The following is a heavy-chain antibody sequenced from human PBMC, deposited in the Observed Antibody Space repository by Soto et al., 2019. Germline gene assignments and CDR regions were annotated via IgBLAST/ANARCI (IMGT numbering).Heavy chain of an antibody. V-gene: IGHV3-48*03. CDR3: ARGPVGHMAV. CDR1: GFRFSSYE. CDR2: IRESGSTI. Sequence: EEHVEESGGGLVQPGGSLRLSCIVSGFRFSSYEMNWVRQTPGKGLEWISYIRESGSTIYYADSVKGRFTISRDNAKNSLYLELDSLSGEDTAVYYSARGPVGHMAVWGQGTSVPVSS. D-gene: IGHD1-26*01. J-gene: IGHJ6*01.